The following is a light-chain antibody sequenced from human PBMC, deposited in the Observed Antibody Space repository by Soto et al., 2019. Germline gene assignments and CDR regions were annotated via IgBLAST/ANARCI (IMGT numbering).Light chain of an antibody. Sequence: QSVLTQSPSASGTPGQTITISCSGSTSNIGSNSVYWYQHFPETAPKLVIHSSNQRPSGVPGRFSGSKSGTSASMAISGLRSEDEADYFGAAWDDSLSTWEFGGGTKVTVL. V-gene: IGLV1-47*02. CDR3: AAWDDSLSTWE. J-gene: IGLJ3*02. CDR1: TSNIGSNS. CDR2: SSN.